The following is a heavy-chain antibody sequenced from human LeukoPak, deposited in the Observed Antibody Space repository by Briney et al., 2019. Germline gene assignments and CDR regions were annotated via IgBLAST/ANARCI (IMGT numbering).Heavy chain of an antibody. CDR3: ARAGDGYNYPRY. Sequence: ASVKVSCKASGYTFTSYGISWVRQAPGQGLEWMGWISAYNGNTHYAQKLQGRVTMTTDTSTSTAYMELGSLRSDVTAEYYCARAGDGYNYPRYWGQGTLVTVSS. CDR2: ISAYNGNT. D-gene: IGHD5-24*01. CDR1: GYTFTSYG. V-gene: IGHV1-18*01. J-gene: IGHJ4*02.